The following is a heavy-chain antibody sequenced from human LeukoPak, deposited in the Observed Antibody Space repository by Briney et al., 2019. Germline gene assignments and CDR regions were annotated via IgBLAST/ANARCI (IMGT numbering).Heavy chain of an antibody. CDR2: ISGSGDST. V-gene: IGHV3-23*01. D-gene: IGHD4-17*01. J-gene: IGHJ6*03. CDR3: AKAPYGDYYYYMDV. CDR1: GFTVSSNY. Sequence: GGSLRLSCAASGFTVSSNYMSWVRQAPGKGLEWVSGISGSGDSTYYADSVKGRFTISRDNSKNTLYLQMNSLRAEDTAVYYCAKAPYGDYYYYMDVWGKGTTVTASS.